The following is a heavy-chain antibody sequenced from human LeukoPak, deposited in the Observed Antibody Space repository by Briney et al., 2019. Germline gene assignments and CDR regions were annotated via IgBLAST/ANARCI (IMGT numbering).Heavy chain of an antibody. CDR1: GFTFSSYS. V-gene: IGHV3-21*01. J-gene: IGHJ4*02. D-gene: IGHD5-18*01. CDR3: ARDGIQLWFDY. CDR2: ISSSSSYI. Sequence: GGSLRLSCAASGFTFSSYSMNWVRQALGKGLEWVSSISSSSSYIYYADSVKGRFTISRDNAKNSLYLQMNSLRAEDTAVYYCARDGIQLWFDYWGQGTLVTVSS.